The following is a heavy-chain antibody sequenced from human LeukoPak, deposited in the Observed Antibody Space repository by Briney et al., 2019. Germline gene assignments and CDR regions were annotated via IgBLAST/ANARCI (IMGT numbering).Heavy chain of an antibody. V-gene: IGHV3-23*01. CDR2: ISGSGGNT. CDR1: GFTFSSYA. D-gene: IGHD6-13*01. CDR3: VTLPALSTGWYYFDY. Sequence: GGSLRLSCAASGFTFSSYAMSWVRHAPGKGLEWVSSISGSGGNTYYADSVKGRFTISRDNSKNTLYLQMNSLRAEDTAVDYGVTLPALSTGWYYFDYWGQGPLVTVSS. J-gene: IGHJ4*02.